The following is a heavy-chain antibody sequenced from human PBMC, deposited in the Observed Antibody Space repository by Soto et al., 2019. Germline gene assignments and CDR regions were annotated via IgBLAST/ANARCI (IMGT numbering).Heavy chain of an antibody. D-gene: IGHD4-17*01. CDR1: GFTFSSFG. CDR3: AKDRWGDFGDLNLPGY. V-gene: IGHV3-30*18. CDR2: ISDDGSSK. J-gene: IGHJ4*02. Sequence: QVLLVESGGGVVQPGRSLRISCAVSGFTFSSFGMHWVRQAPGKGLEWVAVISDDGSSKHYADSLKGRFTISRDNSNNTLYLRMGSLGPEDPAVYYCAKDRWGDFGDLNLPGYWGQGTLVTVSS.